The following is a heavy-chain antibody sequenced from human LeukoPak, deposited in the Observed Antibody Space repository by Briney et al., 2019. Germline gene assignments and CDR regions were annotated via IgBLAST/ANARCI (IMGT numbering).Heavy chain of an antibody. J-gene: IGHJ6*03. D-gene: IGHD3-10*01. CDR1: GGSFSGYS. V-gene: IGHV4-34*01. CDR2: INHSGSI. Sequence: PSETLSLTCAVYGGSFSGYSWSWVRQPPGKGLEWIGEINHSGSINSNPSLKSRVTISVDTSKNQFSLKLSSVTAADTAVYYCARGTYYYGSGRKYYMDVWGKGTTVTVSS. CDR3: ARGTYYYGSGRKYYMDV.